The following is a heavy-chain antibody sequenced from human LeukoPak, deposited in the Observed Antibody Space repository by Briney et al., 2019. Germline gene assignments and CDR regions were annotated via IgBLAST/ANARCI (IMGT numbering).Heavy chain of an antibody. CDR1: GGSISSYY. V-gene: IGHV4-59*12. CDR3: ARGEGKQQLLFV. Sequence: SETLSLTCTVSGGSISSYYWSWIRQPPGKGPEWIGYIYYSGSTNYNPSLKSRVTISVDTSKNQFSLKLSSVTAADTAVYYCARGEGKQQLLFVWGQGTLVTVSS. D-gene: IGHD6-13*01. J-gene: IGHJ4*02. CDR2: IYYSGST.